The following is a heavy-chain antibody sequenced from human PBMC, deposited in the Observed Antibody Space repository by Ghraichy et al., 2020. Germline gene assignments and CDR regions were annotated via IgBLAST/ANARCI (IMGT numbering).Heavy chain of an antibody. CDR1: GDTLSNYA. Sequence: SVKVSCKASGDTLSNYAINCVRQAPGQGLELMGGIIPISGTTRYAQKFQGRVTVTADDSTSTAYMELSSLRSEDTAIYYCMTYVATPTYYFDYWGLGTLVTVSS. CDR2: IIPISGTT. V-gene: IGHV1-69*13. J-gene: IGHJ4*02. D-gene: IGHD5-12*01. CDR3: MTYVATPTYYFDY.